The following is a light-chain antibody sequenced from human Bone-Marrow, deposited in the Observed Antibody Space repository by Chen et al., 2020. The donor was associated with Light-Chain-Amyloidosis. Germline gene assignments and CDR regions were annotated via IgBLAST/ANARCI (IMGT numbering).Light chain of an antibody. CDR1: SSDVDTSNY. Sequence: QSALTQPPSASGSPGQSVTIPCAGTSSDVDTSNYVSWYQPHPGKAPKRVIYEVSNRPSGVPDRFSGSKSGNTASLTVSGLQAEDEAHYYCSSYVGYNNLLFGGGTQLTVL. CDR2: EVS. J-gene: IGLJ2*01. V-gene: IGLV2-8*01. CDR3: SSYVGYNNLL.